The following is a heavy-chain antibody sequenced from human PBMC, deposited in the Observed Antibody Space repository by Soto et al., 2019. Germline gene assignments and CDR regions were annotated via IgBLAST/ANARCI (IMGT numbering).Heavy chain of an antibody. CDR3: ARGPGRVATPNWFDP. Sequence: QVQLVQSGAEVKKPGASVKVSCKASGYTFTSYAMHWVRQAPGQRLEWMGWINAGNGNTKYSQKFQGRVTITRDTSASTGYMELSSLRSEDTAVYYCARGPGRVATPNWFDPWGQGTLVTVSS. CDR2: INAGNGNT. D-gene: IGHD5-12*01. V-gene: IGHV1-3*01. J-gene: IGHJ5*02. CDR1: GYTFTSYA.